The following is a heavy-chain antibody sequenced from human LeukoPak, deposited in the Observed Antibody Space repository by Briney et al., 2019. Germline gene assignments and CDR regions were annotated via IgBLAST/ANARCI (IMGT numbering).Heavy chain of an antibody. V-gene: IGHV4-30-4*01. D-gene: IGHD3-22*01. CDR1: GGSISSGDYY. CDR3: ARPYYYDSRIDP. Sequence: PTQTLSLTCTVSGGSISSGDYYWSWIRQPPGKGLEWIAYMYYSGSTYYNPSLKSRVTMSADTSKNQLSLKLSSVTAADTAVYYCARPYYYDSRIDPWGQGILVTVSS. J-gene: IGHJ5*02. CDR2: MYYSGST.